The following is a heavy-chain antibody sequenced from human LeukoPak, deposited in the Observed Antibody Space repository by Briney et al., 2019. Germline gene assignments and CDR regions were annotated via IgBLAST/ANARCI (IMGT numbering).Heavy chain of an antibody. D-gene: IGHD5-24*01. Sequence: GGSLRLSCAASGFTFSSYAMSWVRQAPGKGLEWVSAISGSGGSTYYADSVKGRFTISRDNSKNTLYLQMNSLRAEDTAVYYCAKPLRDAGSFNYPYFDFWGQGTLVTVSS. CDR1: GFTFSSYA. J-gene: IGHJ4*02. CDR3: AKPLRDAGSFNYPYFDF. V-gene: IGHV3-23*01. CDR2: ISGSGGST.